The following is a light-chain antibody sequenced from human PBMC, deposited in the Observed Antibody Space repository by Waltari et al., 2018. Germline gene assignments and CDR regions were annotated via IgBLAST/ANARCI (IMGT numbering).Light chain of an antibody. CDR1: QRVLYSSHNKAY. J-gene: IGKJ4*01. Sequence: DIVMTQSPDSLAFSLGERATINCKSSQRVLYSSHNKAYLAWYQKKPGQPPKLLIYWASTRESGVPDRFSGSGSGTDFTLTISSLQAEDVAVYYCQQYYSTPLTFGGGTKVEIK. CDR2: WAS. V-gene: IGKV4-1*01. CDR3: QQYYSTPLT.